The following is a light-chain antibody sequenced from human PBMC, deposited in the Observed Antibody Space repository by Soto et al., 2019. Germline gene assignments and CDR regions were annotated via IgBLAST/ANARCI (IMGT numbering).Light chain of an antibody. CDR2: AAS. CDR1: QSISSD. V-gene: IGKV1-39*01. J-gene: IGKJ2*01. Sequence: DIQMTQSPSSLSASVGDRVTITCRASQSISSDLNWYQQKPGKAPKLLIYAASSLQSGVTSRFSGSGSGTDFPLNIRSLQPEDFATYYCQQSYSTPYTFGQGTKLEIK. CDR3: QQSYSTPYT.